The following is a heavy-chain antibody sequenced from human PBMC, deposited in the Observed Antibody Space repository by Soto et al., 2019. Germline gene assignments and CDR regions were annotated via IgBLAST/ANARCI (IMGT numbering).Heavy chain of an antibody. CDR1: CASVTRDGHC. CDR2: IYHGGST. CDR3: AIQVHGYSELKY. Sequence: TLSLTCRFSCASVTRDGHCWKWIRQPPGKGLEFVASIYHGGSTFYNPSLRSRVTISLDRSKNQFSLKLTSVTAADTAGYYSAIQVHGYSELKYWGHATLVTVSS. V-gene: IGHV4-30-2*01. D-gene: IGHD4-4*01. J-gene: IGHJ4*01.